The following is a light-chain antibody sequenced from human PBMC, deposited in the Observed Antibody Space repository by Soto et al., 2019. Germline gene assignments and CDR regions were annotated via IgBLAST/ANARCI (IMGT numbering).Light chain of an antibody. V-gene: IGLV1-40*01. CDR3: QSYDSSLSGV. CDR2: GNS. Sequence: QSVLTQPASVSGSPGQSITISCTGTSSDVGAYNYVSWYQQLPGTAPKLLIYGNSNRPSGVPDRFSGSKSGTSASLAITGLQAEDEADYYCQSYDSSLSGVFGTGTKVTVL. CDR1: SSDVGAYNY. J-gene: IGLJ1*01.